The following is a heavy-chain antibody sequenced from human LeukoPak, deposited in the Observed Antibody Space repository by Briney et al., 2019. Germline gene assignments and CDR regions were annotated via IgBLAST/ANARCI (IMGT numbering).Heavy chain of an antibody. J-gene: IGHJ4*02. CDR2: IKHSGST. Sequence: SETLSLTCAVYGGSFSGYYWNWIRQPPGEGMEWIGEIKHSGSTNYNPSLKRRVTISVDTSKNQFSLKLSSVTAADTAVYYCARGSSRVGYPFPIDYWGQGTLVTVSS. D-gene: IGHD3-22*01. CDR1: GGSFSGYY. V-gene: IGHV4-34*01. CDR3: ARGSSRVGYPFPIDY.